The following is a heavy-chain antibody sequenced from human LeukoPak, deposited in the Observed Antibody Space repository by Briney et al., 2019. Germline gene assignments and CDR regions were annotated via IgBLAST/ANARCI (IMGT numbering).Heavy chain of an antibody. CDR1: GFTFSSYA. Sequence: PGGSLRLSCAASGFTFSSYAMHWVRQAPGKGLEYVSAISSNGGSTSYANSVKGRFTISRDNSKNTLYLQMGSLRAEDMAVYYCARGGITKFDYWGQGTLVTVSS. CDR3: ARGGITKFDY. D-gene: IGHD3-10*01. J-gene: IGHJ4*02. V-gene: IGHV3-64*01. CDR2: ISSNGGST.